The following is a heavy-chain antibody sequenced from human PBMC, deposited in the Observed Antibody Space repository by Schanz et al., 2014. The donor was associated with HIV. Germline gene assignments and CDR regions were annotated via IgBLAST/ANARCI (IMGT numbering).Heavy chain of an antibody. V-gene: IGHV3-30*18. Sequence: QVQLVESGGGVVQPGRSLRLSCAASGFTFNNYGMHWVRQAPGKGLEWVALTYSDGSNGYYADAVRGRFTISRDNSKNTVYLQMNSLRGEDSAVYYCAKVGRIYSTTWIDHWGQGTLVTVSS. J-gene: IGHJ4*02. D-gene: IGHD6-13*01. CDR3: AKVGRIYSTTWIDH. CDR1: GFTFNNYG. CDR2: TYSDGSNG.